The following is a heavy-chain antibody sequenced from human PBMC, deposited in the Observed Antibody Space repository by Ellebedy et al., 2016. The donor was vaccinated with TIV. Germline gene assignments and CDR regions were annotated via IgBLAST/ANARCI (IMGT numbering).Heavy chain of an antibody. CDR2: INSDGSST. V-gene: IGHV3-74*01. Sequence: GGSLRLSXAASGFTFSSYWMHWVRQAPGKGLVWVSRINSDGSSTSYADSVKGRFTISRDNAKNTLYLQMNSLRAEDTVVYYCARSRGYSYQDYWGQGTLVTVSS. CDR1: GFTFSSYW. D-gene: IGHD5-18*01. CDR3: ARSRGYSYQDY. J-gene: IGHJ4*02.